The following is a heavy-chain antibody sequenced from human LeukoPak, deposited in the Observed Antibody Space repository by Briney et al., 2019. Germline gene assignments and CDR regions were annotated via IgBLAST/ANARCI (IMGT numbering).Heavy chain of an antibody. CDR2: ISGYNGKT. CDR1: GYTFNTYG. Sequence: ASVKVSCKASGYTFNTYGITWVRQAPGQGFERMGWISGYNGKTKYAQKLQDRVTMATDTSTTTAYMELRSLRSDDTAVYYCARAGAVVDNWFDPWGQGTLVTVSS. D-gene: IGHD2-15*01. V-gene: IGHV1-18*01. J-gene: IGHJ5*02. CDR3: ARAGAVVDNWFDP.